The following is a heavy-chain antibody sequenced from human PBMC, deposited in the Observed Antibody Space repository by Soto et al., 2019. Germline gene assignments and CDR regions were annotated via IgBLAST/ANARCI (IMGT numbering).Heavy chain of an antibody. D-gene: IGHD4-17*01. CDR3: ARGLRWNQGEYFQH. J-gene: IGHJ1*01. Sequence: QVQLVESGGGVVQPGRSLRLSCAASGFTFSSYGMHWVRQAPGKGLEWVAVIWYDGSNKYYADSVKGRFTISRDNSKNTLYLQMNSLRAEDTAVYYCARGLRWNQGEYFQHWGQGTLVTVSS. CDR1: GFTFSSYG. CDR2: IWYDGSNK. V-gene: IGHV3-33*01.